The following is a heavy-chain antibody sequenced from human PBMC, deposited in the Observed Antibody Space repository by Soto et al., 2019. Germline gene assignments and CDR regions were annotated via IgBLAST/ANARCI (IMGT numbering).Heavy chain of an antibody. CDR1: GFTFSSYG. J-gene: IGHJ4*02. D-gene: IGHD6-19*01. V-gene: IGHV3-33*01. CDR2: IWYDGSNK. Sequence: QVQLVESGGGVVQPGRSLRLSCAASGFTFSSYGMHWVRQAPGKGLEWVAVIWYDGSNKYYAESVKGRFTISRDTSQNTLHLQMTSLRAEDTAVYYCARDSHVGSGWQLTADYWGQGTLVTVSS. CDR3: ARDSHVGSGWQLTADY.